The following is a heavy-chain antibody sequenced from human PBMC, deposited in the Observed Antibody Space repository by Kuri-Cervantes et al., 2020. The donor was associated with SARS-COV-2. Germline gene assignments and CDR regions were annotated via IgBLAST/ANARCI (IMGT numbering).Heavy chain of an antibody. D-gene: IGHD2-21*01. J-gene: IGHJ4*02. Sequence: AGSLSLSCNASGFTFSSYAMRWVRQVPGKGLEWVSSISLSGGSKYYANSVKGRFTISRDNSKNTLYLQMNSLRAEDTAVYYCAKALPGCAGDCPTRWGQGTLVTVSS. CDR2: ISLSGGSK. V-gene: IGHV3-23*01. CDR1: GFTFSSYA. CDR3: AKALPGCAGDCPTR.